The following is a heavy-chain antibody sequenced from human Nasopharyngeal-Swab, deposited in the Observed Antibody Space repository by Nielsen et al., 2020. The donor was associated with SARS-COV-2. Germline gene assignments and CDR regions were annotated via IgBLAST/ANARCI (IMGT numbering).Heavy chain of an antibody. CDR3: ATHNDYRFEN. Sequence: GESLKISCSASGFTFSNYWMTWVRQAPGKGLECVANIKQDGSKKNYVDSVEGRFTISRDDAMNSLYLQMNSLRAEDTAVYYCATHNDYRFENWGQGTLVSVSS. V-gene: IGHV3-7*05. CDR1: GFTFSNYW. CDR2: IKQDGSKK. J-gene: IGHJ4*02. D-gene: IGHD4-11*01.